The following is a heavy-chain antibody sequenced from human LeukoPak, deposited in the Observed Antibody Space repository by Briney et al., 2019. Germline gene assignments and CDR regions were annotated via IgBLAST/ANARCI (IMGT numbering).Heavy chain of an antibody. CDR3: ARDSAGNQYSSGNFDL. D-gene: IGHD3-10*01. V-gene: IGHV3-53*01. CDR2: LYAGGES. J-gene: IGHJ4*02. Sequence: PGGSLRLSCAASGFAVKSSYMNWVRQAPGKGLEWVSVLYAGGESYYADSVRGRFTISRDNSNNTVFLEMNSLTADDTAVYFCARDSAGNQYSSGNFDLWGQGTLVTVSS. CDR1: GFAVKSSY.